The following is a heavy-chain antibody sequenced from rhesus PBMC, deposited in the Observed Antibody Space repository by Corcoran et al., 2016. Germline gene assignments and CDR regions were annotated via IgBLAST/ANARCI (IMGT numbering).Heavy chain of an antibody. CDR1: GFSLSTSGMG. Sequence: QVTLKESGPALVKPTQTLTLTCTFSGFSLSTSGMGVGWIRQPPGKALEWLASIDWDDDKHYSTALEGRLNLSKDTSKNQVVLTRTYMDPVDTATYYCARVRGYEDYYGYFNFDYWGQGVLVTVSS. CDR3: ARVRGYEDYYGYFNFDY. D-gene: IGHD3-9*01. V-gene: IGHV2S1*01. J-gene: IGHJ4*01. CDR2: IDWDDDK.